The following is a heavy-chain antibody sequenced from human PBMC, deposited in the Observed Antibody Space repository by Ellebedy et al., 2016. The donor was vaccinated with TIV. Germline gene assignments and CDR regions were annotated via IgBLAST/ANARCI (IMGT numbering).Heavy chain of an antibody. CDR2: VYPGDSDT. J-gene: IGHJ4*02. V-gene: IGHV5-51*01. D-gene: IGHD1-1*01. CDR3: ARIRGRQLYYFDH. Sequence: GESLKISCKASGYSFADYWIAWVRQMPGRGLEWMGIVYPGDSDTRYSPSFEGRVTVSADKSTSTAYLQWSSVKASDTAIYYCARIRGRQLYYFDHWGQGTLVTVSS. CDR1: GYSFADYW.